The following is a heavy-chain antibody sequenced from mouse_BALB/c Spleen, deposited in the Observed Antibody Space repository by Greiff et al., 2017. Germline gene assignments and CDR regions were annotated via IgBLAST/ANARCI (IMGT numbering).Heavy chain of an antibody. J-gene: IGHJ4*01. D-gene: IGHD2-4*01. V-gene: IGHV2-6-7*01. CDR3: ARARYDYDYARDY. CDR1: GFSLTGYG. Sequence: VKLMESGPGLVAPSQSLSITCTVSGFSLTGYGVNWVRQPPGKGLEWLGMIWGDGSTDYNSALKSRLSSSKDNSKSQVFLKMNSLQTDDTARYYCARARYDYDYARDYGGQGTSVTVSS. CDR2: IWGDGST.